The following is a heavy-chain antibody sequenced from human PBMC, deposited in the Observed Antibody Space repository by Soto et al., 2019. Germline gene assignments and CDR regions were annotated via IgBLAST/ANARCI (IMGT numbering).Heavy chain of an antibody. CDR2: IYYSGST. J-gene: IGHJ2*01. D-gene: IGHD7-27*01. V-gene: IGHV4-39*01. CDR1: GGSISSSSYY. Sequence: QLQLQESGPGLVKPSETLSLTCTVSGGSISSSSYYWGWIRQPPGKGLEWIGTIYYSGSTYYNPSLKRRVTMSVDTSKNQFSLKLRSVTAADTAVYYCARSSWGRFFDLWGRGTLVTVSS. CDR3: ARSSWGRFFDL.